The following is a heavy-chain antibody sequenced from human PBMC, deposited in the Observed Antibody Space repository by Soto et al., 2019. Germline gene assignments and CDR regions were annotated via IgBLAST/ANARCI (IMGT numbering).Heavy chain of an antibody. J-gene: IGHJ6*02. V-gene: IGHV3-23*01. D-gene: IGHD6-19*01. CDR2: ISGSGGST. CDR3: ANTGGADSSGSYGMDV. CDR1: GFTFSSYA. Sequence: GSLRLSCAASGFTFSSYAMSWVRQAPGKGLEWVSAISGSGGSTYYADSVKGRFTISRDNSKNTLYLQMNSLRAEDTAVYYCANTGGADSSGSYGMDVWGQGTTVTVSS.